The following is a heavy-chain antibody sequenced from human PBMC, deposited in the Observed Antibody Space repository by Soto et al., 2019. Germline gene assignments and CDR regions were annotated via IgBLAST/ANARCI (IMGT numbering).Heavy chain of an antibody. V-gene: IGHV4-31*03. J-gene: IGHJ4*02. Sequence: SETLSLTCTVSGGSISSGGYYWSWIRPNPGKGLEWIGYIYYSGSTYYNPSLKSRMTISVDTSKNEFSLNVTSVTAADMAVYFCARTTLFGAFDYWGQGTQVTVSS. CDR1: GGSISSGGYY. CDR2: IYYSGST. D-gene: IGHD3-10*01. CDR3: ARTTLFGAFDY.